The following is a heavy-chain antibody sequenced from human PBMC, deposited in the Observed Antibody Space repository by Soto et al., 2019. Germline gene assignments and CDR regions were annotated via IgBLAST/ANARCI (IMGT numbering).Heavy chain of an antibody. Sequence: ASVKVSCKASGYTFSNYYMHWVRQAPAQGLEWMGKINPSGGSTRYAQKVQGRVTMTRDTSTSTVYMELSSLRSEDTAVYYCVRQQSVHDYYYGLDVWGQGTTVTVSS. CDR2: INPSGGST. D-gene: IGHD6-13*01. V-gene: IGHV1-46*03. CDR1: GYTFSNYY. J-gene: IGHJ6*02. CDR3: VRQQSVHDYYYGLDV.